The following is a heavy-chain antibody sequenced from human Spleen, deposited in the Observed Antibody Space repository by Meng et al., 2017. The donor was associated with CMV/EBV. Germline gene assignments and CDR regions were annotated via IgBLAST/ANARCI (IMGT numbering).Heavy chain of an antibody. CDR2: INVNNGNT. CDR3: ARVSGVKGGMDV. D-gene: IGHD2-8*01. V-gene: IGHV1-18*04. Sequence: ASVKVSCKASGYIFTRYYMHWVRQAPGQGLEWMGWINVNNGNTNYGQKVRGRVTMTKETYTYTAYMELRSLTSDDTAVYYCARVSGVKGGMDVWGQGTTVTVSS. CDR1: GYIFTRYY. J-gene: IGHJ6*02.